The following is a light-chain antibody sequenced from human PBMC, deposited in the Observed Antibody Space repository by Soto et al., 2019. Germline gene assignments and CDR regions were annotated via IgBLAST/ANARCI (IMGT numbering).Light chain of an antibody. CDR1: SSDVGRYNY. CDR3: GSFPAL. V-gene: IGLV2-11*01. Sequence: QSALTQPRSVSGSPGQSVAISCAGTSSDVGRYNYVSWYQQYPGKAPKLIIYDVTKRPSGVPDRFSGSKSGNTASLTISGLQAEDEADYYCGSFPALFGGGTKLTVL. J-gene: IGLJ2*01. CDR2: DVT.